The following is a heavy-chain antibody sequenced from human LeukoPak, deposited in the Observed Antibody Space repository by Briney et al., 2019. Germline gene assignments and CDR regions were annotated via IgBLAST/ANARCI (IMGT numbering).Heavy chain of an antibody. CDR2: ISAYNGKT. D-gene: IGHD4-17*01. Sequence: WASVTVSFMASGYTFTIYGISWVRQAPGQGGGWMGWISAYNGKTNYTQKLQGRVTIYTDTATRTAYMELRSLRSDDPAVYYCARGATVTTWGYYYYYYMHLWGKGTTVTVSS. V-gene: IGHV1-18*01. CDR1: GYTFTIYG. J-gene: IGHJ6*03. CDR3: ARGATVTTWGYYYYYYMHL.